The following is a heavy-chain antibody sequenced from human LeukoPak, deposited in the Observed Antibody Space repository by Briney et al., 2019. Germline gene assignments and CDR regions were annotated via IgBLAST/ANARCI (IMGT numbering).Heavy chain of an antibody. V-gene: IGHV4-34*01. Sequence: SETLSLTCAVYGGSFSGYYWSWIRQPPGKGLEWIGEINHSGSTNYNPSHKSRVTISVDTSKNQFSLKLSSVTAADTAVYYCARGGWGDAFDIWGQGTMVTVSS. J-gene: IGHJ3*02. CDR3: ARGGWGDAFDI. CDR2: INHSGST. CDR1: GGSFSGYY. D-gene: IGHD3-16*01.